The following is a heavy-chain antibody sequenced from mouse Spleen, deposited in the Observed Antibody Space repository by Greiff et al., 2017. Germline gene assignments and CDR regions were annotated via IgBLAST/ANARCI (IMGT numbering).Heavy chain of an antibody. CDR2: INPNNGGT. V-gene: IGHV1-26*01. J-gene: IGHJ3*01. D-gene: IGHD4-1*01. CDR1: GYTFTDYY. Sequence: VQLQQSGPELVKPGASVKISCKASGYTFTDYYMNWVKQSHGKSLEWIGDINPNNGGTSYNQKFKGKATLTVDKSSSTAYMELRSLTSEDSAVYYCENWALAYWGQGTLVTVSA. CDR3: ENWALAY.